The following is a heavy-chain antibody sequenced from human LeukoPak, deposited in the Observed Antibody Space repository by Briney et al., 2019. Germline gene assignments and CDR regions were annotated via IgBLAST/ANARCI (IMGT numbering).Heavy chain of an antibody. CDR2: INPNSGGT. CDR1: GYTFTGYY. CDR3: ARTRRGWYLYYFDY. Sequence: ASVKVSCKASGYTFTGYYMHWVRQAPGQGLEWMGWINPNSGGTNYAQKFQGWVTMTRDTSISTAYMELSRLRSDDTAVYYCARTRRGWYLYYFDYWGLGTLVTVSS. D-gene: IGHD6-19*01. J-gene: IGHJ4*02. V-gene: IGHV1-2*04.